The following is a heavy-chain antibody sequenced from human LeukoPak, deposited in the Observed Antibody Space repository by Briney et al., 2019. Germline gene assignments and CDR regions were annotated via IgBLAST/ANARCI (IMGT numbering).Heavy chain of an antibody. D-gene: IGHD5-12*01. CDR3: VKGGWLDY. J-gene: IGHJ4*02. CDR2: MNDNGDRT. Sequence: TGGSLRLSCAASGFSFTTFEMSWVRQAPGKGLEWVSMMNDNGDRTYYADSVKGRFTISRDNSKNTLYLQMNNLRAEDTAIYFCVKGGWLDYCGQGTLVTVSS. V-gene: IGHV3-23*01. CDR1: GFSFTTFE.